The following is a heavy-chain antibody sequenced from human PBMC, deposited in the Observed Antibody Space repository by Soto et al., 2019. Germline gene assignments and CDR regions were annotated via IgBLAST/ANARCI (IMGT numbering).Heavy chain of an antibody. J-gene: IGHJ6*02. CDR3: ARHVGNYYGSGNYYKNYYYYYGMDV. D-gene: IGHD3-10*01. CDR1: GYSFSSYW. Sequence: GEALKSSCKGSGYSFSSYWIGSVRQMPGKGLEWMGIIYPGDSDTRYSPSFQGQVTISADKSLSTAYLQWSSLKASDTAIYYCARHVGNYYGSGNYYKNYYYYYGMDVWGQGTTVTVSS. V-gene: IGHV5-51*01. CDR2: IYPGDSDT.